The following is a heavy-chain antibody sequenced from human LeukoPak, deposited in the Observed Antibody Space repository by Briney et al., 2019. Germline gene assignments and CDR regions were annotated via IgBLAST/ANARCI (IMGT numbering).Heavy chain of an antibody. J-gene: IGHJ4*02. V-gene: IGHV3-15*01. Sequence: GGSLRLSCAASGFHVINWVRQAPGKGLEWVGRIKSKVDGETTDYAAPVSGRFTVSRDDSENTVYLQMNSLKTEDTAVYYCVTGGYYLDYWGQGTPVTVSS. CDR3: VTGGYYLDY. CDR2: IKSKVDGETT. CDR1: GFHVIN.